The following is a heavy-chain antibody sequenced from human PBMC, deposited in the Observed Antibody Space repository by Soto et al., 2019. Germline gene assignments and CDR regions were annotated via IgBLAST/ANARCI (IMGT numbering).Heavy chain of an antibody. V-gene: IGHV3-11*06. J-gene: IGHJ6*02. D-gene: IGHD2-15*01. CDR3: ACSATARRGMDV. Sequence: GRFTISRDNAKNSLFLQMNSLRVEDTAVYFCACSATARRGMDVWGQGTTVTVSS.